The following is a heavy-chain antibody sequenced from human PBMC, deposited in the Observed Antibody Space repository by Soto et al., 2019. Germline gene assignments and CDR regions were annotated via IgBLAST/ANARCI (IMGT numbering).Heavy chain of an antibody. Sequence: ESLKISCKGSGYSFTSYWMNWVRQTPGKGLEWMWRIGSSDAYTSYTPSFKGHVTISADKSISTAYLQWSSLKASDTAMYYCARRTAYGDDEYYYGMDVWGPGTMVTVYS. CDR1: GYSFTSYW. V-gene: IGHV5-10-1*01. CDR2: IGSSDAYT. CDR3: ARRTAYGDDEYYYGMDV. J-gene: IGHJ6*02. D-gene: IGHD4-17*01.